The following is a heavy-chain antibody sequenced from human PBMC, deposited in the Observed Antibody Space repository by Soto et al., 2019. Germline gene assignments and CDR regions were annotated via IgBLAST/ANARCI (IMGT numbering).Heavy chain of an antibody. CDR1: GFTFSNAW. Sequence: EVQLVESGGGLVQPGGSLRLSCAASGFTFSNAWMSWVRQAPGKGLEWVGRIKRITDGGTTDYAAPMKGRFTISRDNANTPVYVQMISLKTEDTAVYYGTATVMDSSFDYWGQGTLVTVSS. D-gene: IGHD5-18*01. CDR3: TATVMDSSFDY. V-gene: IGHV3-15*01. CDR2: IKRITDGGTT. J-gene: IGHJ4*02.